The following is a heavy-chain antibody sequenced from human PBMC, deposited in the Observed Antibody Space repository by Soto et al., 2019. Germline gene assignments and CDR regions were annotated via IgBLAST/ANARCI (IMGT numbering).Heavy chain of an antibody. Sequence: SVKVSCKASGGTFSSYAISWVRQAPGQGLEWMGGSIPIFGTANYAQKFQGRVTITADESTSTAYMELSSLRSEDTAVYYCARDRNSAQQLLDVWGQGTTVTVSS. CDR3: ARDRNSAQQLLDV. V-gene: IGHV1-69*13. J-gene: IGHJ6*02. CDR1: GGTFSSYA. D-gene: IGHD6-13*01. CDR2: SIPIFGTA.